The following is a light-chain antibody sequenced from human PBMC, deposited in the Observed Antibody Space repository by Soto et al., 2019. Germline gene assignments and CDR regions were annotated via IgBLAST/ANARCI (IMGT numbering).Light chain of an antibody. CDR1: QTISSW. CDR3: QHYNSYSEA. V-gene: IGKV1-5*03. Sequence: DIQMTQSPSTLSGSVGDRVTITCRASQTISSWLAWYQQKTGKAPKLLIYKASTLKSGVPSRFSGIASGTEFTLTISSLQPDDFATYYCQHYNSYSEAFGQGTKVELK. J-gene: IGKJ1*01. CDR2: KAS.